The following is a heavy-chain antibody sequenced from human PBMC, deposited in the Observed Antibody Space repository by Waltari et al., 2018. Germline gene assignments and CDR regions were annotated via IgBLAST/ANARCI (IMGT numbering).Heavy chain of an antibody. D-gene: IGHD6-13*01. CDR3: ARDRGFSSSSGGAFDI. J-gene: IGHJ3*02. Sequence: QVQLVQSGAEVKKPGASVKVSCKASGYTFTGYYMHWVRQAPGQGLEWMGRINPNSGGTNYAQKFQGRVTMTRDTSISTAYMELSRLRSDDTAVYYCARDRGFSSSSGGAFDIWGQGTMVTVSS. CDR2: INPNSGGT. V-gene: IGHV1-2*06. CDR1: GYTFTGYY.